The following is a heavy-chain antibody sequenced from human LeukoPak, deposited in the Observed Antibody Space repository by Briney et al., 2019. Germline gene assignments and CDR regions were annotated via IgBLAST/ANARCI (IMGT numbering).Heavy chain of an antibody. CDR1: GFAFSRYW. CDR2: LNSDGTMT. D-gene: IGHD5-24*01. V-gene: IGHV3-74*01. CDR3: ARVGSTDGPHAFDL. Sequence: WGSLRLSCAASGFAFSRYWMDWVRQAPGKGLVWVSGLNSDGTMTRYAESVKGRFTISRDNAKNTLYLQMNSLRADDTAVYYCARVGSTDGPHAFDLWGQGTTVTVSS. J-gene: IGHJ3*01.